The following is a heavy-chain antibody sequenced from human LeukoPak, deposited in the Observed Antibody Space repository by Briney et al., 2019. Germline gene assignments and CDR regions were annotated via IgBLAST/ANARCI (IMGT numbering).Heavy chain of an antibody. CDR3: AKAFYDFWSGGRYGMDV. CDR2: ISYDGSNK. V-gene: IGHV3-30*18. D-gene: IGHD3-3*01. J-gene: IGHJ6*02. Sequence: PGGSLRLSCAASGFTFSSYGMHWARQAPGKGLEWVAVISYDGSNKYYADSVKGRFTISRDNSKNTLYLQMNSLRAEDTAVYYCAKAFYDFWSGGRYGMDVWGQGTTVTVSS. CDR1: GFTFSSYG.